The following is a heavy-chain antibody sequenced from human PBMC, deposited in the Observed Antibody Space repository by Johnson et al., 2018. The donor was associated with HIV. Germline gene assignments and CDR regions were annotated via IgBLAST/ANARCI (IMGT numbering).Heavy chain of an antibody. CDR3: AKDFGYPRPRDAFDI. Sequence: QMQLVDSGGAVVQPGRSLRLSCAASGFTFSSYGMHWVRQAPGKGLEWVAVIWYDGSNKYYADSVKGRFTISRDNSKNTLYLQMNSLRAEDTAVYYCAKDFGYPRPRDAFDIWGQGTMVTVSS. J-gene: IGHJ3*02. CDR2: IWYDGSNK. V-gene: IGHV3-33*06. D-gene: IGHD5-12*01. CDR1: GFTFSSYG.